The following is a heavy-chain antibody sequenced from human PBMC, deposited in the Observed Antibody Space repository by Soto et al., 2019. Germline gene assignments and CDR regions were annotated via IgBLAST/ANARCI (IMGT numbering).Heavy chain of an antibody. CDR3: TTDDSSSDYYYYYGMDV. D-gene: IGHD6-6*01. CDR1: GFTFSNAW. J-gene: IGHJ6*02. CDR2: IKSKTDGGTT. V-gene: IGHV3-15*07. Sequence: GGSLRLSCAASGFTFSNAWMNWVRQAPGKGLEWVGRIKSKTDGGTTDYAAPVKGRFTISREDSKNTLYLQMKSLKTGDTAVYYCTTDDSSSDYYYYYGMDVWGQGTTVTVSS.